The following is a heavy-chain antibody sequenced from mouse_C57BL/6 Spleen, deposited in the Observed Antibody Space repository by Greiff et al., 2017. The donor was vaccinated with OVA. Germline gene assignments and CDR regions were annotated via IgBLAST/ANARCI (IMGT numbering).Heavy chain of an antibody. D-gene: IGHD1-1*01. J-gene: IGHJ4*01. CDR2: INPGSGGT. CDR1: GYAFTNYL. V-gene: IGHV1-54*01. Sequence: VQLQQSGAELVRPGTSVKVSCKASGYAFTNYLIEWVKQRPGQGLEWIGVINPGSGGTNYNEKFKGKATLTADKSSSTAYMQLSSLTSEDSAVYFCARSTTVVDYYYAMEYWGQGTSVTVSS. CDR3: ARSTTVVDYYYAMEY.